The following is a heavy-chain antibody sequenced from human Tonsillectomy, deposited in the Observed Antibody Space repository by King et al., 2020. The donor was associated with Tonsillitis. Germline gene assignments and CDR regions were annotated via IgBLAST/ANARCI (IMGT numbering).Heavy chain of an antibody. V-gene: IGHV3-30-3*01. Sequence: VQLVESGGGVVQPGRSLRLSCAASGFTFNTYAMHWVRQAPGKGLEWVAVVSDDGFKKYYADSVKGRFTISRDNSKNTLYLQMNSLRAEDTALYYCARDIGEYRLVGDAVDIWGQGAMVTVSS. CDR1: GFTFNTYA. CDR2: VSDDGFKK. J-gene: IGHJ3*02. D-gene: IGHD6-19*01. CDR3: ARDIGEYRLVGDAVDI.